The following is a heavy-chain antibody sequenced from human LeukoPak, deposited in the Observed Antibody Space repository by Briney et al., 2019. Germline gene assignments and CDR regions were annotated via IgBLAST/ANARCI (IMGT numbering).Heavy chain of an antibody. V-gene: IGHV3-33*06. D-gene: IGHD3-9*01. J-gene: IGHJ4*02. CDR3: AKGTGYFDWLLTYYFDY. CDR2: IWYDGSNK. CDR1: GFSFSSYG. Sequence: GGSLRLSCAASGFSFSSYGMHWVRQAPGKGLEWVAIIWYDGSNKYYADSVKGRFTISRDNSKNTLYLQMNSLRAEDTAVYYCAKGTGYFDWLLTYYFDYWGQGTLVTVSS.